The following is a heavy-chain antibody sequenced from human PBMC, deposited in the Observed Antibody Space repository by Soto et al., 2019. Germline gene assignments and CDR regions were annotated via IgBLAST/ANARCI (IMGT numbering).Heavy chain of an antibody. D-gene: IGHD1-1*01. V-gene: IGHV4-59*08. Sequence: SETLSLTCTVSGGSVSGYYWSWIRQPPGKGLEWIGYIYYTGTTIYSPSLDRRVTLSVDRAKDQVSLKLTSVTPADTAVYYCARHPTIARFENGLDVWGQGTMVTVSS. J-gene: IGHJ6*02. CDR3: ARHPTIARFENGLDV. CDR1: GGSVSGYY. CDR2: IYYTGTT.